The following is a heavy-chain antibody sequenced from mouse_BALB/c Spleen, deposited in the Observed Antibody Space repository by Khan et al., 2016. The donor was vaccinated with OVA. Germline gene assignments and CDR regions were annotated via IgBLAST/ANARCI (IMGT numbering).Heavy chain of an antibody. Sequence: QVQLKESGAELLRPGTSVKMSCKAGGYTFTNYLIGWVKQRPGHGLEWSGDIYPGVDYTNYNEKFKGKATLTADTSSSTVFMQLSSLTFEDSAIYYCARYPAWYFDVWGAGTTVTVSS. J-gene: IGHJ1*01. CDR3: ARYPAWYFDV. V-gene: IGHV1-63*02. CDR1: GYTFTNYL. CDR2: IYPGVDYT.